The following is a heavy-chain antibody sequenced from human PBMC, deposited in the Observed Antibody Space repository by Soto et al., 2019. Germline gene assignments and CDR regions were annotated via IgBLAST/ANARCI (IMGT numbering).Heavy chain of an antibody. Sequence: SVEVSSQASGYTFTSSYMHWVRQAPRQGLEWMGGIIPIFGTANYAQKFQGRVTMTADESTSTAYMELSRLRSEDTAVYYCARVNDDILTGYYKAFDYWGQGTLVTVSS. CDR2: IIPIFGTA. CDR1: GYTFTSSY. CDR3: ARVNDDILTGYYKAFDY. V-gene: IGHV1-69*13. J-gene: IGHJ4*02. D-gene: IGHD3-9*01.